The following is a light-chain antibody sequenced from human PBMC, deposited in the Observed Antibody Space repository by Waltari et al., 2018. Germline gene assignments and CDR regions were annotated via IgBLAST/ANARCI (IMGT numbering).Light chain of an antibody. CDR1: RNILYSSNNKNH. CDR3: QQYYTTPPYT. V-gene: IGKV4-1*01. Sequence: DIVMTQSPDSLTASLGERATINCKSSRNILYSSNNKNHLAWYQQKLGQPPKLLIYWAATRESGVPDRFSVSGSGTDFTLTISSLQPEDVAVYYCQQYYTTPPYTFGQGTKLEIK. J-gene: IGKJ2*01. CDR2: WAA.